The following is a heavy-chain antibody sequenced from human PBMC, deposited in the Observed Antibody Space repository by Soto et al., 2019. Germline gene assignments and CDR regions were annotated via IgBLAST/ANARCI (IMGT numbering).Heavy chain of an antibody. CDR3: ARDHLPLIVQAFDI. Sequence: PGWSLRLSCAASGFTFSSYSMNWVRQAPGKGLEWVSSISSSSSYIYYADSVKGRFTISRDNAKNSLYLQMNSLRAEDTAVYYCARDHLPLIVQAFDIWGQGTMVTGSS. CDR2: ISSSSSYI. J-gene: IGHJ3*02. CDR1: GFTFSSYS. D-gene: IGHD3-22*01. V-gene: IGHV3-21*01.